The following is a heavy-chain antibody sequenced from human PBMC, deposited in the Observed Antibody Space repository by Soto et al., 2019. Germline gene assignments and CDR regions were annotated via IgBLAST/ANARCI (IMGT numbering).Heavy chain of an antibody. D-gene: IGHD1-1*01. CDR1: GYSISSGLY. V-gene: IGHV4-38-2*01. J-gene: IGHJ5*02. CDR3: AIGNPDWFDP. CDR2: IYRGGIT. Sequence: PSETLSLTCAVSGYSISSGLYWGWIRQPPGKGLEWIGTIYRGGITYYNPSLKSRVTISIDTSKNHFSLRLSSVTATDTAVYFCAIGNPDWFDPWGQGTLVTV.